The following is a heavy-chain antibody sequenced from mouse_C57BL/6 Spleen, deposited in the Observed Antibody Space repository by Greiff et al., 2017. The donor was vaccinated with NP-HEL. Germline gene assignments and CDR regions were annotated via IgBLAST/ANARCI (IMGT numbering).Heavy chain of an antibody. CDR2: IDPENGDT. V-gene: IGHV14-4*01. J-gene: IGHJ3*01. Sequence: EVQLQQSGAELVRPGASVKLSCTASGFNIKDDYMHWVKQRPEQGLEWIGWIDPENGDTEYASKFQGKATITADTSSNTAYLQLSSLTSEDTAVYYCTTWGVRRGPRFAYWGQGTLFTVSA. CDR1: GFNIKDDY. D-gene: IGHD2-14*01. CDR3: TTWGVRRGPRFAY.